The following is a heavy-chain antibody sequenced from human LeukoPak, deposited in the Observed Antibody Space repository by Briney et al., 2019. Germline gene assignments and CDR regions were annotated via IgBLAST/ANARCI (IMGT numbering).Heavy chain of an antibody. Sequence: SVKVSCKASGYTFTSYYMHWVRQAPGQGLEWMGGIIPIFGTANYAQKFQGRVTITADESTSTAYMELSSLRSEDTAVYYCARDGTAAAGTAGGYYYMDVWGKGTTVTISS. J-gene: IGHJ6*03. V-gene: IGHV1-69*13. CDR3: ARDGTAAAGTAGGYYYMDV. CDR2: IIPIFGTA. D-gene: IGHD6-13*01. CDR1: GYTFTSYY.